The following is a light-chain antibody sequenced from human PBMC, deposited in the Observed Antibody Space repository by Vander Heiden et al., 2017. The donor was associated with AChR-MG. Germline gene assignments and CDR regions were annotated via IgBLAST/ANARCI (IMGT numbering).Light chain of an antibody. J-gene: IGLJ2*01. CDR2: EVR. Sequence: QSALTQPPSVSGSPGQLAHIFWSGNRSGVGSYNRFSWYPQPPGTAPMLLVYEVRHRPSGVPDRFSWSKSGNPASLTIPGVQAEDDAYYSCSSYNSSSPVFGGGTKLTVL. CDR3: SSYNSSSPV. CDR1: RSGVGSYNR. V-gene: IGLV2-18*02.